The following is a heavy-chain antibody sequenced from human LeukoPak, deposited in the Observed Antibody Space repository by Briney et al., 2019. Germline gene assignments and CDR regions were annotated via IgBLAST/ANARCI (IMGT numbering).Heavy chain of an antibody. D-gene: IGHD3-22*01. CDR1: GYTFTSYY. Sequence: WASVKVSCKASGYTFTSYYMHWVRQAPGQGLEWMGIINPSGGSTSYAQKFQGRVTMTRDTSTSTVYMELSSLRSEDTAVYYCARDTRRQSSSGYYLMDAFDIWGQGTMVTVSS. CDR3: ARDTRRQSSSGYYLMDAFDI. J-gene: IGHJ3*02. CDR2: INPSGGST. V-gene: IGHV1-46*01.